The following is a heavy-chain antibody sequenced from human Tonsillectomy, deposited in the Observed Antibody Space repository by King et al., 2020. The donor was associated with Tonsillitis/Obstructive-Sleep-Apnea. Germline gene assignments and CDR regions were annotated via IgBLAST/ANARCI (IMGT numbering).Heavy chain of an antibody. CDR3: ARDLVGAPDYYCSGMDV. D-gene: IGHD3-10*01. CDR1: GLTFSSYA. Sequence: QLVQSGGGVVQPGRSLRLSCAASGLTFSSYAMHWVRQAPGKGLEWVAVISYDGTNKYYADSVTGRFTISRDNSKNTLYLQMKSLRAEDTAVYYCARDLVGAPDYYCSGMDVWGQGTTVTVSS. V-gene: IGHV3-30*04. J-gene: IGHJ6*02. CDR2: ISYDGTNK.